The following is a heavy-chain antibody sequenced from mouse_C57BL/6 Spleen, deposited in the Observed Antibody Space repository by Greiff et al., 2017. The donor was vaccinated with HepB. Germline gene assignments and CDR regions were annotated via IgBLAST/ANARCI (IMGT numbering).Heavy chain of an antibody. Sequence: EVMLVESGGGLVKPGGSLKLSCAASGFTFSSYAMSWVRQTPEKRLEWVATISDGGSYTYYPDNVKGRFTISRDNAKNNLYLQMSHLKSEDTAMYYCARGYDGYYLAYWGQGTLVTVSA. D-gene: IGHD2-3*01. CDR2: ISDGGSYT. J-gene: IGHJ3*01. CDR3: ARGYDGYYLAY. CDR1: GFTFSSYA. V-gene: IGHV5-4*03.